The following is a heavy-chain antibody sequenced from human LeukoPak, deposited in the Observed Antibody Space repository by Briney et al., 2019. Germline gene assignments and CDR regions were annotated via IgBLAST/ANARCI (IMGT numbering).Heavy chain of an antibody. CDR1: GFTFSGSA. CDR3: TRLTRHDY. V-gene: IGHV3-73*01. CDR2: IRSKANSYAT. D-gene: IGHD3-10*01. J-gene: IGHJ4*02. Sequence: PGGSLKLSCAASGFTFSGSAMHWVRQASGKGLEWVGRIRSKANSYATAYAASVKGRFTISRDDSKNTAYLQMNSLKTEDTAVYYCTRLTRHDYWGQGTLVTVSS.